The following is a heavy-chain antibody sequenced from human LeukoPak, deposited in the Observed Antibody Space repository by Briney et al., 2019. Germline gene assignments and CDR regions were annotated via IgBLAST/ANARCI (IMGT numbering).Heavy chain of an antibody. V-gene: IGHV4-39*01. J-gene: IGHJ5*02. D-gene: IGHD3-10*01. CDR1: GGSISSSNYY. Sequence: SETLSLTCTVSGGSISSSNYYWGWIRQPPGKGLEWIGTIYYGGGTYYNPSLKSRVTISVDTSKNQFSLKLSSVTAADTAVYFCAGVRGIISRNWFDPWGHGTLVTVSS. CDR3: AGVRGIISRNWFDP. CDR2: IYYGGGT.